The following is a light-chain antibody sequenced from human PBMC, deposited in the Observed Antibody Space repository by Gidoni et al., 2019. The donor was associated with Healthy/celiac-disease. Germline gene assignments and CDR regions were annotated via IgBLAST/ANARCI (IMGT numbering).Light chain of an antibody. Sequence: DIVMTQSPLSLPVTPGAPASISCRSSQSLLHSNGYNYLDWYLQKPGQSPQLLIYLGSSRASGVPDRFSGSGSGTDFTLKISRVEAEDVGVYYCMQALQTPWTFXQXTKVEIK. J-gene: IGKJ1*01. CDR3: MQALQTPWT. CDR2: LGS. V-gene: IGKV2-28*01. CDR1: QSLLHSNGYNY.